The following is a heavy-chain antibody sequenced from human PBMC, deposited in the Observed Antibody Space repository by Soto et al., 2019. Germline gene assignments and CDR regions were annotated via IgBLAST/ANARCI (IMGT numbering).Heavy chain of an antibody. CDR1: GGSISSGDYY. J-gene: IGHJ5*02. Sequence: SETLSLTCTVSGGSISSGDYYWSWIRQPPGKGLEWIGYIYYSGSTYYNPSRKSRVTISVDTSKNQFSLKLSSVTAADTAVYYCAREVRPAAAINWFDPWGKGTLGTVSS. CDR2: IYYSGST. D-gene: IGHD2-2*01. CDR3: AREVRPAAAINWFDP. V-gene: IGHV4-30-4*01.